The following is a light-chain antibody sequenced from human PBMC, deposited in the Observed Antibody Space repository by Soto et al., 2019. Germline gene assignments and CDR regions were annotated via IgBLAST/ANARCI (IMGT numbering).Light chain of an antibody. CDR1: QSVFNY. CDR2: GAS. J-gene: IGKJ5*01. CDR3: QQYGSSIT. V-gene: IGKV3-20*01. Sequence: EIVLTQSPGTLSLSPGERATLSCRASQSVFNYLAWYQQKPGQAPRLLIYGASSRATGIPDRFSGSGSGTDFTLTISRLEPEDFAVYYCQQYGSSITFGQGTLLEV.